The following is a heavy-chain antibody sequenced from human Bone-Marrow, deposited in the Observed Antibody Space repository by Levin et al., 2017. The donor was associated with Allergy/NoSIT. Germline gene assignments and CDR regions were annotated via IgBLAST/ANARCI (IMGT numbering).Heavy chain of an antibody. D-gene: IGHD6-13*01. V-gene: IGHV3-21*01. CDR2: ISSSSSYI. J-gene: IGHJ5*02. CDR1: GFTFSSYS. CDR3: ARSMGAQQLVYNWFDP. Sequence: GGSLRLSCAASGFTFSSYSMNWVRQAPGKGLEWVSSISSSSSYIYYADSVKGRFTISRDNAKNSLYLQMNSLRAEDTAVYYCARSMGAQQLVYNWFDPWGQGTLVTVSS.